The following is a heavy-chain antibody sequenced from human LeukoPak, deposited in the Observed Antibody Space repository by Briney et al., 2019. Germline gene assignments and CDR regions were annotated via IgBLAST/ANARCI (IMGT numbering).Heavy chain of an antibody. CDR1: GYSFTSYW. Sequence: PGESLKISCKGSGYSFTSYWISWVRQMPGKGLEWMGRIDPSDSYTNYSPSFQGHVTISADKSISTAYLQWSSLKASDTAMYYCARQGESMIGTLLSNGAFDIWGQGTMVTVSS. V-gene: IGHV5-10-1*01. CDR2: IDPSDSYT. D-gene: IGHD3-22*01. CDR3: ARQGESMIGTLLSNGAFDI. J-gene: IGHJ3*02.